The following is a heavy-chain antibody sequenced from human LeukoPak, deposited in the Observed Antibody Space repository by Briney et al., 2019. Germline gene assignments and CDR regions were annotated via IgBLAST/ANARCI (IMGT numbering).Heavy chain of an antibody. CDR1: GFTFSSYA. CDR2: ISYDGSNK. J-gene: IGHJ4*02. CDR3: ARDLTTYSSSWYRGY. V-gene: IGHV3-30-3*01. Sequence: PGRSLRLSCAASGFTFSSYAMHWVRQAPGKGLEWVAVISYDGSNKYYADSVKGRFTISRDNSKNTLYLQMNSLRAEDTAVYYCARDLTTYSSSWYRGYWGQGTLVTVSS. D-gene: IGHD6-13*01.